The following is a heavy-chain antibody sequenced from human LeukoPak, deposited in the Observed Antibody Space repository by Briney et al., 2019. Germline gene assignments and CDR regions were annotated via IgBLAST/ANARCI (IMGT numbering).Heavy chain of an antibody. J-gene: IGHJ3*02. CDR3: QCQLLNHDAFDI. Sequence: GGPLRLSCAASGFTFSSYGMHWVRQAPGKGLEWVAFIRYDGSNKYYADSVKGRFTISRDNSKNTLYLQMNSLRAEDTAVYYCQCQLLNHDAFDIWGQGTMVTVSS. CDR2: IRYDGSNK. V-gene: IGHV3-30*02. D-gene: IGHD2-2*01. CDR1: GFTFSSYG.